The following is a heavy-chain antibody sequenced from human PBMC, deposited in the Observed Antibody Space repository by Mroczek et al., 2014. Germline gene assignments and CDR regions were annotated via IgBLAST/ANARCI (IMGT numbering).Heavy chain of an antibody. CDR1: GDSVSSNSAA. J-gene: IGHJ3*02. V-gene: IGHV6-1*01. CDR2: TYYRSKWYN. D-gene: IGHD7-27*01. CDR3: ARAQPFLGILSPHAFDI. Sequence: QVQLQESGPGLVKPSQTLSLTCAISGDSVSSNSAAWNWIRQSPSRGLEWLGRTYYRSKWYNDYAVSVKSRITINPDTSKNQFSLQLNSVTPEDTAVYYCARAQPFLGILSPHAFDIVGPRDNGHRLF.